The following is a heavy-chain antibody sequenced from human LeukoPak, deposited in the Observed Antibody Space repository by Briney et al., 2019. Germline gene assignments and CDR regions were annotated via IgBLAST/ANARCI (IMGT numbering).Heavy chain of an antibody. V-gene: IGHV3-23*01. D-gene: IGHD2-21*01. J-gene: IGHJ4*02. CDR2: ISASGGST. CDR1: GFTFSSYA. CDR3: AKAGDLEFNLYYFDY. Sequence: GGSLRLSCAASGFTFSSYAMSWVRQAPGKGLEWVSAISASGGSTYYADSLKGRFTISRDNSKNTLYVQMNSLRAEDTAVYYCAKAGDLEFNLYYFDYWGQGTLVTVSS.